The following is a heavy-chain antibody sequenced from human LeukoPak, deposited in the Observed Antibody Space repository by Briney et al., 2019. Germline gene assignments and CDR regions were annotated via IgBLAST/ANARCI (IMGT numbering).Heavy chain of an antibody. Sequence: GGSLRLSCAASGFTFSSYSMNWVRQAPGKGLEWVSSISSSSRYIYYADSVKGRFTISRDNAKNSLYLQMNSLRAEDTAVYYCASSGGHLGLDYWGQGTLVTVSS. V-gene: IGHV3-21*01. CDR2: ISSSSRYI. CDR1: GFTFSSYS. CDR3: ASSGGHLGLDY. D-gene: IGHD3-10*01. J-gene: IGHJ4*02.